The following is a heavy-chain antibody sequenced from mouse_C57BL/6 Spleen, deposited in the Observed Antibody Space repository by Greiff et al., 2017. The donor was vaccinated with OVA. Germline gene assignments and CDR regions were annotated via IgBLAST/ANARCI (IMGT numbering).Heavy chain of an antibody. D-gene: IGHD4-1*01. CDR2: IYPGDGDT. Sequence: VQLVESGPELVKPGASVKISCKASGYAFSSSWMNWVKQRPGKGLEWIGRIYPGDGDTNYNGKFKGKATLTADKSSSTAYMQLSSLTSEDSAVYFCARSGTGTGAMDYWGQGTSVTVSS. CDR3: ARSGTGTGAMDY. CDR1: GYAFSSSW. V-gene: IGHV1-82*01. J-gene: IGHJ4*01.